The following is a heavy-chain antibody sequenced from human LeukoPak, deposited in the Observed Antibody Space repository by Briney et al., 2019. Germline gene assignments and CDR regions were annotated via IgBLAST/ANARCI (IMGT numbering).Heavy chain of an antibody. J-gene: IGHJ4*02. V-gene: IGHV3-20*04. D-gene: IGHD6-6*01. CDR1: GFTFNTYA. CDR3: ARGKGYSSSSGYDY. CDR2: INWNGGST. Sequence: GGSLRLSCAASGFTFNTYAMSWVRQAPGKGLEWVSGINWNGGSTGYADSVKGRFTISRDNAKNSLYLQMNSLRAEDTALYYCARGKGYSSSSGYDYWGQGTLVTVSS.